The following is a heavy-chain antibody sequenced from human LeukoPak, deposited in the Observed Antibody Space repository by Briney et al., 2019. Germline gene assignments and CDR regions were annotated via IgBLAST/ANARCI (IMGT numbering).Heavy chain of an antibody. J-gene: IGHJ4*02. CDR2: ISYDGSNK. D-gene: IGHD3/OR15-3a*01. CDR3: ARERTGFYAEY. Sequence: GGSLRLSCAASGFTFSSYAMHWVRQAPGKGLEWVAVISYDGSNKYYADSVKGRFTISRDNSKNTLYLQMNSLRPEDTAVYYCARERTGFYAEYWGQGTLVTVSS. CDR1: GFTFSSYA. V-gene: IGHV3-30-3*01.